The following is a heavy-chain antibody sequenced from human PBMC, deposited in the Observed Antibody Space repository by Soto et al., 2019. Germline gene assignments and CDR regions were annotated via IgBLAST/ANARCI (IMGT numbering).Heavy chain of an antibody. J-gene: IGHJ4*02. D-gene: IGHD3-10*01. CDR1: GYTFTSYA. V-gene: IGHV1-3*01. CDR3: ARAPPPIPSPGVFDS. CDR2: INAGNGNT. Sequence: ASVKVSCKASGYTFTSYAMHWVRQAPGQRLEWMGWINAGNGNTKYSQKFQGRVTITRDTSASTAYMELGSLRSEDTAVYYCARAPPPIPSPGVFDSWGQGTRVTVS.